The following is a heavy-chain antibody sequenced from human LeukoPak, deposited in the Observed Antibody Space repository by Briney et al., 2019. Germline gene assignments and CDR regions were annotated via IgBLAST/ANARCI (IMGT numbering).Heavy chain of an antibody. CDR3: ARGGSSWSATQHTAFDI. D-gene: IGHD6-13*01. J-gene: IGHJ3*02. V-gene: IGHV4-34*01. CDR1: GGSFSGYY. Sequence: SETLSLTCAVYGGSFSGYYWNWIRQPPGKGLEWIGEINHSGSTNYNPSLKSRVTISVDTSKNQFSLKLSSVTAADTAVYYCARGGSSWSATQHTAFDIWGQGTMVTVSS. CDR2: INHSGST.